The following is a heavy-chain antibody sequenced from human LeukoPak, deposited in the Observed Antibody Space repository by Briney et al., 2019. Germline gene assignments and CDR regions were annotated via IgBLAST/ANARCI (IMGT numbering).Heavy chain of an antibody. CDR1: GFTFSSYG. CDR3: AKDQGLFSSRDSSGFYFDY. V-gene: IGHV3-30*18. CDR2: ISYDGSDK. Sequence: GGSLRLSCAASGFTFSSYGMHWVRQAPGKGLEWVALISYDGSDKYYADSVKGRFTVSRDISKNTLYLQMNSLRAEDTAVYYCAKDQGLFSSRDSSGFYFDYWGQGTLVTVSS. D-gene: IGHD3-22*01. J-gene: IGHJ4*02.